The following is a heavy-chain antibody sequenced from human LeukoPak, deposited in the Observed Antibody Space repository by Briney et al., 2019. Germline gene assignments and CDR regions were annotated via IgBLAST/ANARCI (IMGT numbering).Heavy chain of an antibody. CDR2: MNPNSGNT. J-gene: IGHJ4*02. V-gene: IGHV1-8*01. Sequence: EASVKVSCKASGYTFTSYDINWVRQAPGQGLEWMGWMNPNSGNTGYAQKFQGRVTMTRNTSISTAYMELSSLRSEDTAVYYCARGSREWLATHFDYWGQGTLVTVSS. D-gene: IGHD6-19*01. CDR3: ARGSREWLATHFDY. CDR1: GYTFTSYD.